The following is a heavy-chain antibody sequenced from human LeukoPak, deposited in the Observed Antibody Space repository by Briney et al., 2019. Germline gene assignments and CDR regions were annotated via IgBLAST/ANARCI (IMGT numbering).Heavy chain of an antibody. D-gene: IGHD3-16*01. CDR3: ARLGLGSHYYYYMDV. Sequence: PSETLSLTCAVYGGSFSGYYWSWIRQPPGKGLEWIGEIYHSGSTNYNPSLKSRVTISVDTSKNQFSLNVSSVTAADTAVYYCARLGLGSHYYYYMDVWGTGTTVTISS. J-gene: IGHJ6*03. V-gene: IGHV4-34*01. CDR1: GGSFSGYY. CDR2: IYHSGST.